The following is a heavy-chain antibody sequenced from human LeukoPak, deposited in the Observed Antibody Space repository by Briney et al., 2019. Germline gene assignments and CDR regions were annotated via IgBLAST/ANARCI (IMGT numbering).Heavy chain of an antibody. CDR3: ARIRYSSSSIFDY. Sequence: SETLSLTCAVYSGSFSGYYWSWIRQPPGKGLEWIGEINHSGSTNYNPSLKSRVTISVDTSKNQFSLKLSSVTAADTAVYYCARIRYSSSSIFDYWGQGTLVTVSS. J-gene: IGHJ4*02. CDR2: INHSGST. D-gene: IGHD6-6*01. CDR1: SGSFSGYY. V-gene: IGHV4-34*01.